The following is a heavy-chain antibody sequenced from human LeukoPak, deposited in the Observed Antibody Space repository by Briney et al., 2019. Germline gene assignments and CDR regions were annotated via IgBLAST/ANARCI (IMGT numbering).Heavy chain of an antibody. CDR3: ARGHDGVVGWFAP. Sequence: PSETLSLTCTVSGGSITNYYWMWIRQPPGKGLEWIGHISYSGSTKYNPSLNSRITTSVDTSKNQFSLKVTSVTAADTAVYYCARGHDGVVGWFAPWGRGILVTISS. V-gene: IGHV4-59*01. CDR2: ISYSGST. J-gene: IGHJ5*02. D-gene: IGHD2-15*01. CDR1: GGSITNYY.